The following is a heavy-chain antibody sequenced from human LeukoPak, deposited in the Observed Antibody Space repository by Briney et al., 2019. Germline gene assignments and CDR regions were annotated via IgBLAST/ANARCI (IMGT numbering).Heavy chain of an antibody. CDR1: GFTFSSYW. J-gene: IGHJ6*03. CDR2: IKQDGSEK. CDR3: ARDGGGNYYYYMDV. D-gene: IGHD3-16*01. V-gene: IGHV3-7*01. Sequence: PGGSLRLSCAASGFTFSSYWMSWVRQAPGKGLEWVANIKQDGSEKYYVDSVKGRFTISRDNAKNSLYLQMNSLRAEDTAVYYCARDGGGNYYYYMDVWGKGTTVTVSS.